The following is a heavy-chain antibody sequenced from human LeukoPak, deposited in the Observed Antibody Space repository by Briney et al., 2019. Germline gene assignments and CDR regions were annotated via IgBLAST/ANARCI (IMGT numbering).Heavy chain of an antibody. V-gene: IGHV3-53*01. CDR2: IHSGGTT. CDR3: AREAVAGLIDY. Sequence: PGGSLRLSCAASGFTVSTNYMSWVRQAPGKGLEWVSVIHSGGTTYYADSVKGRFTISKDSSVHTLYLQMNNLRAEDTAVYYCAREAVAGLIDYWGQGTLVTVSS. CDR1: GFTVSTNY. J-gene: IGHJ4*02. D-gene: IGHD6-19*01.